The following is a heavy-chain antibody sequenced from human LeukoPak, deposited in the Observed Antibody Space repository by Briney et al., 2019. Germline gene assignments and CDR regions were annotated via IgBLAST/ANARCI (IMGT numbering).Heavy chain of an antibody. CDR3: ATRVGGGSSYYIYY. D-gene: IGHD6-6*01. Sequence: PSETLSLTCTVSGASISTYYWSWIRQPAGKGLEWIGRIYTYGDTNYNPSLKSRVTMSVDTSKNQFSLKLSSVTAADTAVYYCATRVGGGSSYYIYYWGQGTLVTVSS. CDR2: IYTYGDT. CDR1: GASISTYY. J-gene: IGHJ4*02. V-gene: IGHV4-4*07.